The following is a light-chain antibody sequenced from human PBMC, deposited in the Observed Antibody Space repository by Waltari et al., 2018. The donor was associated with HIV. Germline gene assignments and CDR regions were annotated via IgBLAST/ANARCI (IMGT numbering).Light chain of an antibody. Sequence: SSELTQDPAVSVALGQTVRITCQGDSLRSYYASWYQQKPGQAPVLVIYGKTNRPSGIPDRFSGSKSGNTASLTISGLQSDDEAHYFCASRAAENTFLFGGGTQVTVL. J-gene: IGLJ2*01. CDR3: ASRAAENTFL. CDR1: SLRSYY. CDR2: GKT. V-gene: IGLV3-19*01.